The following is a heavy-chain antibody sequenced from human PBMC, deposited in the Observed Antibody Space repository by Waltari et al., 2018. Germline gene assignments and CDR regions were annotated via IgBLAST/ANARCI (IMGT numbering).Heavy chain of an antibody. CDR3: AREIAVTGQYYFDY. CDR2: INRDGSTT. D-gene: IGHD6-13*01. CDR1: GFTFISSW. Sequence: EVQLVESGGDSVQPGGSLRLSCAVSGFTFISSWMHWVSQDPGKGLVWVSRINRDGSTTTYADSVKGRFTISRDNAKNTLYLQMNSLRAEDTAVYYCAREIAVTGQYYFDYWGQGTLVTVSS. J-gene: IGHJ4*02. V-gene: IGHV3-74*01.